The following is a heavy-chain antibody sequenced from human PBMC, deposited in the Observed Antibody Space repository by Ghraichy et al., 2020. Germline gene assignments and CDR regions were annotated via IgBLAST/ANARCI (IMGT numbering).Heavy chain of an antibody. CDR2: IIPIFGTA. CDR1: GGTFSSYA. Sequence: SVKVSCKASGGTFSSYAISWVRQAPGQGLEWMGGIIPIFGTANYAQKFQGRVTITADESTSTAYMELSSLRSEDTAVYYCARRLWDYGDTLGAFDLWGQGTMVTVSS. CDR3: ARRLWDYGDTLGAFDL. D-gene: IGHD4-17*01. V-gene: IGHV1-69*13. J-gene: IGHJ3*01.